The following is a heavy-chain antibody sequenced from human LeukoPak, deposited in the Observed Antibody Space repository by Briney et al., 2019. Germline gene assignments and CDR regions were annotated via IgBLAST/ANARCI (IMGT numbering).Heavy chain of an antibody. CDR3: ARYPVGATPYYFDY. J-gene: IGHJ4*02. D-gene: IGHD1-26*01. CDR2: IYPGDSDT. V-gene: IGHV5-51*01. Sequence: GESLKISCKGSGYSFTNYGIGWVRQMPGKGLEWMGIIYPGDSDTRYSPSFQGQVTFSADKSISTAYLQWSSLKASDTAMYYCARYPVGATPYYFDYWGQGTLVTVSS. CDR1: GYSFTNYG.